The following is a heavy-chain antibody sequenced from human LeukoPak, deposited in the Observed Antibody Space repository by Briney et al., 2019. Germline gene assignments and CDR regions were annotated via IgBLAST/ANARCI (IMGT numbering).Heavy chain of an antibody. Sequence: SVKVSCKASGGTFSSYAISWVRQAPGQGLEWMGGIIPIFGTANYAQKFQGRVTITADESTSTAYMELSSLRSEDTAVYYCARGWYSYGYWANDYWGQGTLVTVSS. V-gene: IGHV1-69*13. CDR2: IIPIFGTA. CDR3: ARGWYSYGYWANDY. J-gene: IGHJ4*02. CDR1: GGTFSSYA. D-gene: IGHD5-18*01.